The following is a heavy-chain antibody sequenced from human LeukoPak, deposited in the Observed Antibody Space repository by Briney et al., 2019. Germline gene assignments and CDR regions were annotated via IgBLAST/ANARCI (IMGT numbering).Heavy chain of an antibody. Sequence: SETLSLTCSVSGGSISNSYWSWIRQPPGKGLEWIGYIHSSGRTKYDPSLESRVTISIDTSMNHFSLKVSSVTAPDTAVYYCARHQDGYGDYFDFWGRGILVTVSS. V-gene: IGHV4-59*08. CDR3: ARHQDGYGDYFDF. J-gene: IGHJ4*02. D-gene: IGHD5-24*01. CDR1: GGSISNSY. CDR2: IHSSGRT.